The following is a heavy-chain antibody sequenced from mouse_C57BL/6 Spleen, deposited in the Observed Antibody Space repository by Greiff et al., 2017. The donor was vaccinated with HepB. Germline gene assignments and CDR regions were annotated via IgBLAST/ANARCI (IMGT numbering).Heavy chain of an antibody. D-gene: IGHD1-1*02. CDR3: ARGGSYFLMDY. Sequence: VQLQESGPGMVKPSQSLSLTCTVTGYSITSGYDWHWIRHFPGNKLEWMGYISYSGSTNYNPSLKSRISITHDTSKNHFFLKLNSVTTEDTATYYCARGGSYFLMDYWGQGTSVTVSS. V-gene: IGHV3-1*01. CDR1: GYSITSGYD. CDR2: ISYSGST. J-gene: IGHJ4*01.